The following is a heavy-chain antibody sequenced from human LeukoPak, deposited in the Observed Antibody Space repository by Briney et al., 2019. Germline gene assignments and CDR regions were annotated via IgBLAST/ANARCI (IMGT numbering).Heavy chain of an antibody. V-gene: IGHV3-23*01. D-gene: IGHD6-13*01. J-gene: IGHJ4*02. CDR2: FSRSGPDT. Sequence: GGSLRLSCAASGFTFGSSAMSWVRQAPGKGPEWVSTFSRSGPDTYYADSVKGRFAIFRDNSKNTLYLQMNSLRAEDTAVYYCAKGSLGSWYYFDYWGQGTLVTVSS. CDR3: AKGSLGSWYYFDY. CDR1: GFTFGSSA.